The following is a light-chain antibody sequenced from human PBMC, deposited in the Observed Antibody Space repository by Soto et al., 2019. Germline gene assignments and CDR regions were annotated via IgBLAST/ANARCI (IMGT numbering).Light chain of an antibody. Sequence: QSVLTQSSSASASLGSSVKLTCTLSSGHSSYIIAWHQQQPGKAPRYLMKLEGSGSYNKGSGVPDRFSGSSSGADRYLTISHLQFEDEADYSCEPWDSNILVFSGGTKLTVL. CDR2: LEGSGSY. J-gene: IGLJ2*01. CDR3: EPWDSNILV. V-gene: IGLV4-60*02. CDR1: SGHSSYI.